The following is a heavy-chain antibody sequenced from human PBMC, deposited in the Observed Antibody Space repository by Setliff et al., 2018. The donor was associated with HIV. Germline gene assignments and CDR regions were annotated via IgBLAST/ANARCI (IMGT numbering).Heavy chain of an antibody. Sequence: ASVKVSCKASGYSFTGHYIHWVRQAPGQGLEWLGRIDPNSGGTKYAQKFQGRVTMTPETSTSTAYMELTSLRSDDTAVYYCARRAWFGDYPYYYYAVDVWGQGTTVTVSS. D-gene: IGHD3-10*01. J-gene: IGHJ6*02. V-gene: IGHV1-2*06. CDR3: ARRAWFGDYPYYYYAVDV. CDR1: GYSFTGHY. CDR2: IDPNSGGT.